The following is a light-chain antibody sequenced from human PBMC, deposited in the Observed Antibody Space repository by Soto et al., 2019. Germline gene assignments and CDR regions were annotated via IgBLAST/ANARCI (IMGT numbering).Light chain of an antibody. Sequence: EIVLTQSPGTLSLSPGERATLSCRASESVSSSYLAWYQQKPGQAPRLLIYGASSRATGIPDRFSGSGSGTDFTLTISRLEPEDFVVNYCQQYGSSPPDTFGQGTKLEIK. CDR1: ESVSSSY. V-gene: IGKV3-20*01. CDR3: QQYGSSPPDT. CDR2: GAS. J-gene: IGKJ2*01.